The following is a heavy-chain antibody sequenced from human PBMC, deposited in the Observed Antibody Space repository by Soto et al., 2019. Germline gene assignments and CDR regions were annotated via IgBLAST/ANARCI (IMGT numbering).Heavy chain of an antibody. CDR2: ITSDTKTI. V-gene: IGHV3-48*02. Sequence: EVQLVESGGDLVQPGGSLRLSCAASGFRFSIYSMNWVRQAPGKGLEWFSYITSDTKTIQYTDSGKGRFTIARDNAKSLVFLQLTSLGEEDTAVSICASSVEGHFDFWGQGTVVTVSS. CDR1: GFRFSIYS. J-gene: IGHJ4*02. D-gene: IGHD6-19*01. CDR3: ASSVEGHFDF.